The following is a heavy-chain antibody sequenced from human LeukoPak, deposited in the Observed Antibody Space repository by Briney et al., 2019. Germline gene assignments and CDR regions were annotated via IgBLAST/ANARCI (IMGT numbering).Heavy chain of an antibody. Sequence: GESLTISCQGSGYTFTTYWIGWVRQMPGRGLEWMGIIYPGDSDTRYSPSFQGQVTISADKSINTAYLRWSSLKASDTAMYYCARPGYSSPLDYWGQGTLVTVSS. CDR2: IYPGDSDT. J-gene: IGHJ4*02. CDR1: GYTFTTYW. D-gene: IGHD6-13*01. CDR3: ARPGYSSPLDY. V-gene: IGHV5-51*01.